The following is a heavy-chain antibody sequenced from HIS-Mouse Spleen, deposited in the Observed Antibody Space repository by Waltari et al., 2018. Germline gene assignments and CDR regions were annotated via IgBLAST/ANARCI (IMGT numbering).Heavy chain of an antibody. CDR1: GGSISSSSYY. V-gene: IGHV4-39*07. CDR3: ARDPRWNDGIDY. CDR2: IYYCGAS. J-gene: IGHJ4*02. Sequence: QLQLQESGPGLVKPSETLSLTCTVSGGSISSSSYYWGWIRQPPGKGLEWIGSIYYCGASYSNPALKSRVTISVDTSKNQFSLKLSSVTAADTAVYYCARDPRWNDGIDYWGQGTLVTVSS. D-gene: IGHD1-1*01.